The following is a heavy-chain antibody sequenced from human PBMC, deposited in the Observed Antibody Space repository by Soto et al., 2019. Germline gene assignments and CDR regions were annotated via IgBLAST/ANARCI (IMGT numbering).Heavy chain of an antibody. J-gene: IGHJ6*02. Sequence: QVQLVQSGAEVKQPGSSVKVSCKASGGTFSSYAISWVRQAPGQVLEWMGGIIPIFGTANYEQKFQGRVTLTAEDSTITAYMELSIMRSEDTAVYYCARHDCISSSCYYYYYYGMDVWGPGTTVTDSS. CDR1: GGTFSSYA. CDR3: ARHDCISSSCYYYYYYGMDV. D-gene: IGHD2-2*01. V-gene: IGHV1-69*12. CDR2: IIPIFGTA.